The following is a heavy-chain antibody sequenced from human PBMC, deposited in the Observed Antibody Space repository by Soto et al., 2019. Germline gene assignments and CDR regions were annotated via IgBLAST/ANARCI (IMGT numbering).Heavy chain of an antibody. CDR1: GGSISSYY. J-gene: IGHJ4*02. V-gene: IGHV4-59*01. Sequence: PSETLSLTCTVSGGSISSYYWSWIRQPPGKGLEWIGYIYYSGSTNYNPSLKSRVTISVDTSKNQFSLKLSTVTAADTAVYYCARLTRTGESRVDYWGQGTLVTVSS. CDR2: IYYSGST. D-gene: IGHD3-16*01. CDR3: ARLTRTGESRVDY.